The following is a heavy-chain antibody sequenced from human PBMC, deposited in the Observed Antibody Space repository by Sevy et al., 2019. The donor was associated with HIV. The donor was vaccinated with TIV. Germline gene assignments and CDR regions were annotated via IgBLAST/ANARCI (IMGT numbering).Heavy chain of an antibody. Sequence: GGSLRLSCAASGFAFSRYLMHWVGQAPGKGLVWVSQIKNDGSSTTYADSVKGRFTISRDNAKNTLYLQMNSLRAEDTAVYYCAREGVDFWSGPVDFYYGMDVWGQGATVTVSS. D-gene: IGHD3-3*01. CDR1: GFAFSRYL. J-gene: IGHJ6*02. CDR2: IKNDGSST. CDR3: AREGVDFWSGPVDFYYGMDV. V-gene: IGHV3-74*01.